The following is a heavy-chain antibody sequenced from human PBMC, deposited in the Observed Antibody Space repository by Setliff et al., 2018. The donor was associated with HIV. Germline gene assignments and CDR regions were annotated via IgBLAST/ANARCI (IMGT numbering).Heavy chain of an antibody. J-gene: IGHJ4*02. CDR3: ARDLGYYDTRRIDY. CDR1: GFTFSSYS. Sequence: GGSLRLSCAASGFTFSSYSMNWVRQAPGKGLEWVSYISSSSSTIYYADSVKGRFTISRDNAKNSLYLQMNSLRAGDTAVYYCARDLGYYDTRRIDYWGQGTLVTASS. D-gene: IGHD3-22*01. V-gene: IGHV3-48*04. CDR2: ISSSSSTI.